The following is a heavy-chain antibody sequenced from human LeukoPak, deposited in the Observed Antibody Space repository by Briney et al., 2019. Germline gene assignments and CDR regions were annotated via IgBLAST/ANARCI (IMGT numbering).Heavy chain of an antibody. J-gene: IGHJ4*02. Sequence: SETLSLTCTVSGGSISSSGYYWSWIRQPAGKGLEWIGRIYTSGSTNYNPSLKSRVTISVDTSKNQFSLKLSSVTAADTAVYYCARTGYSSGWSKGAPFDYWGQGTLVTVSS. D-gene: IGHD6-19*01. CDR3: ARTGYSSGWSKGAPFDY. V-gene: IGHV4-61*02. CDR2: IYTSGST. CDR1: GGSISSSGYY.